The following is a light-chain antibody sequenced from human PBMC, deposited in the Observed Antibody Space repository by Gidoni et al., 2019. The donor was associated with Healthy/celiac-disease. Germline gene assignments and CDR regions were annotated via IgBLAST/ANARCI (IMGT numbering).Light chain of an antibody. Sequence: EIVLTQSTATLSLSPGERATLSCRASQRVSSHLAWYQQKPGQAPRLLIYDASNRATGIPARFSGSGSGTDFTLTIRSLEPEDFAVYSCQQRSNWPSFGGGTKVEIK. CDR1: QRVSSH. J-gene: IGKJ4*01. CDR2: DAS. CDR3: QQRSNWPS. V-gene: IGKV3-11*01.